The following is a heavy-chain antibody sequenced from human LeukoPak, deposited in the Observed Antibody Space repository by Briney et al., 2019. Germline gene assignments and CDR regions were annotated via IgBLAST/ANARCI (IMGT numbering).Heavy chain of an antibody. V-gene: IGHV1-69*05. Sequence: SVKVSCKASGYTFTSYDINWVRQATGQGLEWMGGIIPIFGTANYAQKFQGRVTITTDESTSAAYMELSSLRSEDTAVYYCAASIAARPGWFDPWGQGTLVTVSS. CDR2: IIPIFGTA. J-gene: IGHJ5*02. D-gene: IGHD6-6*01. CDR3: AASIAARPGWFDP. CDR1: GYTFTSYD.